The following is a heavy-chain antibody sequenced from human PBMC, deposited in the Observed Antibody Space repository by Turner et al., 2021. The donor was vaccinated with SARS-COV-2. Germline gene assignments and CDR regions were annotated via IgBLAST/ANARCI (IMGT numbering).Heavy chain of an antibody. J-gene: IGHJ4*02. CDR2: ISVSGGST. V-gene: IGHV3-23*01. Sequence: EVELLEPGGGLVQHGGSLRLSCAASGFTFSSYAMSWVRQARGKGLEWVSAISVSGGSTYNADSVKGRFTISRDNSKSTLYLQMSSLRAEDTAVYYCAKVPPYGDYFDYWGQGTLVTVS. CDR3: AKVPPYGDYFDY. CDR1: GFTFSSYA. D-gene: IGHD4-17*01.